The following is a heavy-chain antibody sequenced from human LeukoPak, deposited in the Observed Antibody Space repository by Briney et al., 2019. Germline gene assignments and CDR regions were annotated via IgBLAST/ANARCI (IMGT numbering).Heavy chain of an antibody. Sequence: GGSLRLSCAASGFTFGSYAMHWVRQAPGKGLEWVAVISYDGSNKYYADSVKSRFTISRDNSKNTLYLQMNSLRAEDTAVYYCARAGLWFGELSFYFDYWGQGTLVTVSS. D-gene: IGHD3-10*01. CDR1: GFTFGSYA. V-gene: IGHV3-30-3*01. CDR3: ARAGLWFGELSFYFDY. CDR2: ISYDGSNK. J-gene: IGHJ4*02.